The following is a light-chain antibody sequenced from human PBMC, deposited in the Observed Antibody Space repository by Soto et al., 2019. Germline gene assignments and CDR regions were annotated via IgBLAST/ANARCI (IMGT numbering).Light chain of an antibody. J-gene: IGKJ1*01. CDR1: QILSSSY. CDR2: GAS. Sequence: DIVWTQSPGTLSLSPGERFILSYMAIQILSSSYLAWYHQKPGQAPRLLIYGASSRATGIPDRFSGSGSGTDFTLTISRLEPEDFAVYYCQQYGSSPPWTVGQGTKVEIK. V-gene: IGKV3-20*01. CDR3: QQYGSSPPWT.